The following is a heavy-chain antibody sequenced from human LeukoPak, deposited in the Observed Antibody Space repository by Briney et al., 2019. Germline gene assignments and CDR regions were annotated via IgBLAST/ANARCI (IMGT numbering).Heavy chain of an antibody. J-gene: IGHJ4*02. CDR2: ISSSSSYI. V-gene: IGHV3-21*01. Sequence: GGSLRLSCAASGFTFSSYSMNWVRQAPGKGLEWVSSISSSSSYIYYADSVKGRFTISRDNAKNSLYLQMNSLRAEDTAVYYCASGKYYYDSSGYFDYWGQGTLVTVSS. CDR1: GFTFSSYS. CDR3: ASGKYYYDSSGYFDY. D-gene: IGHD3-22*01.